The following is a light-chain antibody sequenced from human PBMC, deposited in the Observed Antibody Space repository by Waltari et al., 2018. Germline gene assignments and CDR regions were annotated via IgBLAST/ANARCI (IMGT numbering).Light chain of an antibody. CDR3: SSFAGRWI. J-gene: IGLJ2*01. CDR1: SSDIGTYNL. CDR2: EST. Sequence: QSALTQPASVSGSPGQSITISCTGTSSDIGTYNLVSWYQQHPGKAPKLIIYESTERPAGVPVRFAGSKSGNTASLTVSGLQAEDEADYYCSSFAGRWIFGGGTKLTVL. V-gene: IGLV2-14*02.